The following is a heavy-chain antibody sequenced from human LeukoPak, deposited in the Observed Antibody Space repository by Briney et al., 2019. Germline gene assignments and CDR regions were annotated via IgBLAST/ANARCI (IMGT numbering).Heavy chain of an antibody. CDR2: IYNRGST. V-gene: IGHV4-59*01. CDR3: ARGGYSYGYDDDFEY. CDR1: GGSISSYY. D-gene: IGHD5-18*01. J-gene: IGHJ4*02. Sequence: SETLSLTCTVSGGSISSYYWSWIRQPPGKGLEWIGYIYNRGSTKYNPSLKSRVTISVDTSKNNFSLKLSSVTAADTAVYYCARGGYSYGYDDDFEYWGQGTLATVSS.